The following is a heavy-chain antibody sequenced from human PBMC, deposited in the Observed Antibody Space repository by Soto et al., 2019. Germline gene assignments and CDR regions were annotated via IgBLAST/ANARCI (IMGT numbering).Heavy chain of an antibody. D-gene: IGHD3-16*01. Sequence: SETLSLTCAVYGGSISSSSNYCYWSRKPQPPGKGLEWIGNIHYSGSTYYNPSRKSRITISVDTSKNQFSLKLSSVTAADTALYYCAKIEREGGSLAFDIWGQGTMVTVSS. CDR3: AKIEREGGSLAFDI. V-gene: IGHV4-39*01. J-gene: IGHJ3*02. CDR1: GGSISSSSNY. CDR2: IHYSGST.